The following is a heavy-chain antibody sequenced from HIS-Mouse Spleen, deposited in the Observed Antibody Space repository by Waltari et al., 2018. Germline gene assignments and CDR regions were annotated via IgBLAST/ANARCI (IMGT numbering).Heavy chain of an antibody. J-gene: IGHJ2*01. Sequence: QLQLQESGPGLVKPSETLSLTCTVSGGSISSSSYYWGWIRQPPGKGLVWIGSIYYSGSTYYDPSLKGRDTISVDTSKNQFSLKLSSVTAADTAVYYCAREIPYSSSWYDWYFDLWGRGTLVTVSS. CDR3: AREIPYSSSWYDWYFDL. V-gene: IGHV4-39*07. CDR2: IYYSGST. CDR1: GGSISSSSYY. D-gene: IGHD6-13*01.